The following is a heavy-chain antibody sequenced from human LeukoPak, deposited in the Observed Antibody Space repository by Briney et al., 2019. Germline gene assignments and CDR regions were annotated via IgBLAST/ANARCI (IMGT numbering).Heavy chain of an antibody. D-gene: IGHD3-22*01. Sequence: GSLRLSCAASGFTFSDYYMSWIRQAPVKGLEWVSYITDNGNKKYYADSVKGRFTISRDNAKNSLYLHMNSLRAEDTGVYYCARALYDATGYYYVGFDYWGQGALVTVSS. CDR1: GFTFSDYY. J-gene: IGHJ4*02. CDR3: ARALYDATGYYYVGFDY. CDR2: ITDNGNKK. V-gene: IGHV3-11*04.